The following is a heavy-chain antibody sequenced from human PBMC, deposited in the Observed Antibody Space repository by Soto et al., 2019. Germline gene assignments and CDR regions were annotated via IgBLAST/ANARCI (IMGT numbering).Heavy chain of an antibody. V-gene: IGHV3-30-3*01. J-gene: IGHJ6*02. CDR2: ISYDGNNK. CDR1: GFTFSRFS. Sequence: GALRLSCAASGFTFSRFSMHWVRQAPGKGLAWVAVISYDGNNKHFAESVKGRFSISRDDSKNTVYLEMNNLRGDDSAVYYCARDHGMFLSYYYYGMDVWGQGTTVTVSS. CDR3: ARDHGMFLSYYYYGMDV. D-gene: IGHD3-10*02.